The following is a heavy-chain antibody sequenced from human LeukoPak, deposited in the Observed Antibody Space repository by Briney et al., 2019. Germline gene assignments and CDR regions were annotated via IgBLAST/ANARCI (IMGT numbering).Heavy chain of an antibody. D-gene: IGHD3-3*01. J-gene: IGHJ4*02. CDR1: GFTFSSYS. CDR3: ARDPNGVYFDY. V-gene: IGHV3-48*01. Sequence: QAGRSLRLSCAASGFTFSSYSMNWVRQAPGKGLEWVSYISSSSSAVYYVDSVKGRFTISRDNAKNSLYLQMHSLRAEDTAVYYCARDPNGVYFDYWGQGTLVTVSS. CDR2: ISSSSSAV.